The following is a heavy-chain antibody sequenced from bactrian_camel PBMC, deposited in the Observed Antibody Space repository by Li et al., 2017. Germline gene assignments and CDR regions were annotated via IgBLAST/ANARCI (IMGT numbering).Heavy chain of an antibody. CDR3: ASGSLGY. CDR2: LDSDGHT. D-gene: IGHD2*01. V-gene: IGHV3S53*01. CDR1: ICSDGMCC. Sequence: HVQLVESGGGSVQSGGSLRLSCVASICSDGMCCMAWFRQAPGKQREGVGLLDSDGHTTYADFVEGRFTISRDNAKNTVTLQLNSLKTEDMAMYYCASGSLGYWGQGTQVTVS. J-gene: IGHJ4*01.